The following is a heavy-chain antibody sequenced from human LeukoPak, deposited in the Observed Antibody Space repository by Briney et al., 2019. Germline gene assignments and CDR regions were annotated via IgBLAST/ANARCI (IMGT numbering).Heavy chain of an antibody. V-gene: IGHV3-23*01. Sequence: GGSLRLSCAASGFTFSSYAMSWVRQSPGKGLEWVSSLSGDGGTTDYADSVKGRFTISRDNSKNTLYLQMNSLRAEDTAVYYCAKSVGSKLLWFGELCSWDVWGKGTTVTISS. J-gene: IGHJ6*04. D-gene: IGHD3-10*01. CDR2: LSGDGGTT. CDR1: GFTFSSYA. CDR3: AKSVGSKLLWFGELCSWDV.